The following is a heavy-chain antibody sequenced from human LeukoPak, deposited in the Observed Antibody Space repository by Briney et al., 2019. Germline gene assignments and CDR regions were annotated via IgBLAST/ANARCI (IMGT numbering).Heavy chain of an antibody. CDR1: GFRFTTYW. Sequence: GGSLRLSCAASGFRFTTYWMTWVRQAPGKGLEWVANIKEDGSDKHYVDSVKGRFTISRDNAKNSLYLQMNSLRVDDTAIYFCVRGNGNVGGRLDPWGQGAWVIVSS. CDR2: IKEDGSDK. J-gene: IGHJ5*02. D-gene: IGHD1-1*01. V-gene: IGHV3-7*01. CDR3: VRGNGNVGGRLDP.